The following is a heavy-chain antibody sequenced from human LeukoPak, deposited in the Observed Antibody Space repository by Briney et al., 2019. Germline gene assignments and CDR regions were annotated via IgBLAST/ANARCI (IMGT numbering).Heavy chain of an antibody. CDR1: GGSISSGGYY. J-gene: IGHJ4*02. V-gene: IGHV4-31*03. CDR2: IYYSGST. Sequence: PSQTLSLTCTVSGGSISSGGYYWRWIRQHPGKGLEWIGYIYYSGSTYYNPSLKSRVTISVDTSKSQFSLKLSSVTAADTAVYYCAREFRTDYGDLYYFDYWGQGTLVSVSS. D-gene: IGHD4-17*01. CDR3: AREFRTDYGDLYYFDY.